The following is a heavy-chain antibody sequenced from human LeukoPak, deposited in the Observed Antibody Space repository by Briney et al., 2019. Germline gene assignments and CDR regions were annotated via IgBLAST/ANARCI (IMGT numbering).Heavy chain of an antibody. V-gene: IGHV4-34*01. J-gene: IGHJ5*02. CDR1: GGSFSGYY. CDR2: INHSGST. D-gene: IGHD6-13*01. Sequence: SETLSLTCAVYGGSFSGYYWSWIRQPPGKGLERIGEINHSGSTNYNPSLKSRVTISVDTSKNQFSLKLSSVTAADTAVYYCARVGQQLVNWFDPWGQGTLVTVSS. CDR3: ARVGQQLVNWFDP.